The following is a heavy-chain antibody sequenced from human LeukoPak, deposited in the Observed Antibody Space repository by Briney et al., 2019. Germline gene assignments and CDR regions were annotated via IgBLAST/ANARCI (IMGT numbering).Heavy chain of an antibody. J-gene: IGHJ4*02. Sequence: ASVKVSCKASGYTFTSYDINWVRQATGQGLEWMGWMNPNSGNTGYAQKFQGRVTMTRNTSISTAYMELSSLRAEDTAIYYCAKESLAYCGAGCYGPGVYFDYWGQGTLVTVSS. CDR2: MNPNSGNT. V-gene: IGHV1-8*01. D-gene: IGHD2-21*02. CDR3: AKESLAYCGAGCYGPGVYFDY. CDR1: GYTFTSYD.